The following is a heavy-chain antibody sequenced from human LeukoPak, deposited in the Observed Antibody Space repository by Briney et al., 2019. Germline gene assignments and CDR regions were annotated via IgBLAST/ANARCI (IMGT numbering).Heavy chain of an antibody. J-gene: IGHJ4*02. V-gene: IGHV3-23*01. CDR3: ASTYSGSYSVIHRSY. CDR2: ISGSGGST. Sequence: PGGSLRLSCAASGFTFSSYAMSWVRQAPGKGLEWVSAISGSGGSTYYADSVKGRFTISRDNSKNTLYLQMNSLRAEDTAVYYCASTYSGSYSVIHRSYWGQGTLVTVSS. CDR1: GFTFSSYA. D-gene: IGHD1-26*01.